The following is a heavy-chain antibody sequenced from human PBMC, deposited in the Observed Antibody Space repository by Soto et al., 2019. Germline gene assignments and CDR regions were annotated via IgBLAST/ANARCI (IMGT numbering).Heavy chain of an antibody. CDR2: IIPIFGTA. J-gene: IGHJ4*02. CDR3: ATAGYCSGGSCPRTDY. D-gene: IGHD2-15*01. CDR1: GGTFSSYA. V-gene: IGHV1-69*01. Sequence: QVQLVQSGAEVKKPGSSVKVSCKASGGTFSSYAISWVRQAPGQGLEWMGGIIPIFGTANYAQKFQGRVTITADESTSTGYMELSSLRSEDTAVYYCATAGYCSGGSCPRTDYWGQGTLVTVSS.